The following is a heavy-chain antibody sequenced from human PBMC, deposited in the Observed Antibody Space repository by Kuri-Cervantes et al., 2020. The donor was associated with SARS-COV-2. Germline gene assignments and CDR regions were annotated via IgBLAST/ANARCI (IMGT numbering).Heavy chain of an antibody. CDR3: TRDDFWSGYADY. Sequence: GGSLRLSCAASGFTFGDYAMSWVRQAPGKGLEWVGFIRSKAYGGTTEYAASVKGRFTISRDDSKSIAYLQMNSLKTEDTAVYYCTRDDFWSGYADYWGQGTLVTVSS. V-gene: IGHV3-49*04. D-gene: IGHD3-3*01. J-gene: IGHJ4*02. CDR1: GFTFGDYA. CDR2: IRSKAYGGTT.